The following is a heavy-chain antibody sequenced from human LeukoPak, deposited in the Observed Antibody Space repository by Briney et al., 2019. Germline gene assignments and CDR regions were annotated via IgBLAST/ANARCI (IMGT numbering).Heavy chain of an antibody. CDR1: GYTFTGYY. CDR3: ARPDCGGDCRLIQY. CDR2: INPNSGDT. V-gene: IGHV1-2*02. Sequence: SVKVSCKASGYTFTGYYIHWVRQSPGQGLEWMGWINPNSGDTEFAQKFQGRVTMTRDTYISTTYMEMRRLRSDDTAVYYCARPDCGGDCRLIQYWGQGTLVTVS. D-gene: IGHD2-21*01. J-gene: IGHJ1*01.